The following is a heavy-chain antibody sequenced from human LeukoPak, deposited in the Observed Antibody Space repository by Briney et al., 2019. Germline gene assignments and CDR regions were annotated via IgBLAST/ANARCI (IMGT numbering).Heavy chain of an antibody. Sequence: ASVKISCKVPRYTFTDYYMHWVQQAPGKGLEWMGLVDPEDGETIYAEKFQGRVTITADTSTDTAYMELSSLRSEDTAVYYCATLTIVVVPAAIIDYWGQGTLVTVSS. CDR1: RYTFTDYY. V-gene: IGHV1-69-2*01. CDR3: ATLTIVVVPAAIIDY. CDR2: VDPEDGET. D-gene: IGHD2-2*01. J-gene: IGHJ4*02.